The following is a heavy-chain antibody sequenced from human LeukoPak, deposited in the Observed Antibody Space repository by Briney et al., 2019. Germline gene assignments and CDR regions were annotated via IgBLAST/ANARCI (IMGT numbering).Heavy chain of an antibody. Sequence: GGSLRLSCAASGFTFSSYGMHWVRQAPGKGLEWVAVIWYDGSNKYYADSVKGRFTISRDNPKNTLYLQMNSLRAEDTAVYYCARGSSTSSVWGQGTLVTVSS. CDR3: ARGSSTSSV. CDR1: GFTFSSYG. D-gene: IGHD2-2*01. CDR2: IWYDGSNK. V-gene: IGHV3-33*01. J-gene: IGHJ4*02.